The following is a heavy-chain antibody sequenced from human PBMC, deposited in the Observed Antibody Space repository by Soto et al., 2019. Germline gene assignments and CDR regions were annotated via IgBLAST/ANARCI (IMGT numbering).Heavy chain of an antibody. Sequence: SGPTLVNPTETLTLTCTFSGFSLSTSGMRVSWIRQAPGKALEWLARIDWDEDRFYSTSLKTRLTISKDTSKNQVVLTMTKMDPVDTATYYCARMRSDYDSSGLDYWGQGILVTVS. CDR3: ARMRSDYDSSGLDY. J-gene: IGHJ4*02. CDR1: GFSLSTSGMR. CDR2: IDWDEDR. D-gene: IGHD3-22*01. V-gene: IGHV2-70*04.